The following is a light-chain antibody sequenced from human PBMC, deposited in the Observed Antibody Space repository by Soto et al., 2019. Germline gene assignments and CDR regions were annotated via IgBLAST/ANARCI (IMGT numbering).Light chain of an antibody. CDR2: AAS. J-gene: IGKJ2*01. CDR3: QPSYSTPLYT. V-gene: IGKV1-39*01. Sequence: DIQMTQSPSSLSASVGDRVTITCRASQSISSYLNWYQQKPGKAPKLLIYAASSLQSGVPSRFSGSGSGTDFTLTISSLQPEDFATYSCQPSYSTPLYTFGQGTKLEIK. CDR1: QSISSY.